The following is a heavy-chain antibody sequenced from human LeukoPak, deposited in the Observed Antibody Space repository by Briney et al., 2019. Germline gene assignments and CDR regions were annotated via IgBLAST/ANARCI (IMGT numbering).Heavy chain of an antibody. CDR2: INTDGSVT. V-gene: IGHV3-74*01. D-gene: IGHD6-19*01. J-gene: IGHJ4*02. CDR1: RFTFSKYW. CDR3: ATKQWLAPPPDS. Sequence: GRSLRLSCAASRFTFSKYWMLWVSQAPGKGLESVSRINTDGSVTTYADSVKGRFTVSRDNADNTMFLQMNSVRDEDTAVYYCATKQWLAPPPDSWGQGTPVTVSS.